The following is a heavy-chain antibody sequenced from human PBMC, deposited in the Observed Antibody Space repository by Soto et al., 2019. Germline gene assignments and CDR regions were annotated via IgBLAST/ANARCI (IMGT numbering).Heavy chain of an antibody. CDR2: ISYDGSNK. CDR1: GFTFSSYA. Sequence: GGSLRLSCAASGFTFSSYAMHWVRQAPGKGLEWVAVISYDGSNKYYADSVKGRFTISRDNSKNTLYLQMNSLRAEDTAVYYCARAGDSSLFDYWGQGTLVTVSS. J-gene: IGHJ4*02. CDR3: ARAGDSSLFDY. D-gene: IGHD7-27*01. V-gene: IGHV3-30*04.